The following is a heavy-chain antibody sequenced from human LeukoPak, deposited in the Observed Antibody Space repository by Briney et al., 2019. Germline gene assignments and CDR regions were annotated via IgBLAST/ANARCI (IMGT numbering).Heavy chain of an antibody. CDR3: ARDRQPSSRWGGGNWFDP. Sequence: ASVKVSCKASGGTFSSYAISWVRQAPGQGLEWMGGIIPIFGTANYAQKFQGRVTITADESTSTAYMELSSLRAEDTAVYYWARDRQPSSRWGGGNWFDPWGQGTLVTVSS. V-gene: IGHV1-69*01. CDR1: GGTFSSYA. J-gene: IGHJ5*02. CDR2: IIPIFGTA. D-gene: IGHD6-13*01.